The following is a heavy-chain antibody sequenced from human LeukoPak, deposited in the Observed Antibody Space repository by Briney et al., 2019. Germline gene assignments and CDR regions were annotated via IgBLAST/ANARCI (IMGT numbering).Heavy chain of an antibody. Sequence: ASVKVSCKASGYTFTSYYVHWVRQAPGQGLEWMGIINPSGGSTSYAQKFQGRVTMTRDTSTSTVYMELSSLRSEDTAVYYCARDGLRFLEWFQSKYFDYRGQGTLVTVS. V-gene: IGHV1-46*01. D-gene: IGHD3-3*01. CDR3: ARDGLRFLEWFQSKYFDY. J-gene: IGHJ4*02. CDR2: INPSGGST. CDR1: GYTFTSYY.